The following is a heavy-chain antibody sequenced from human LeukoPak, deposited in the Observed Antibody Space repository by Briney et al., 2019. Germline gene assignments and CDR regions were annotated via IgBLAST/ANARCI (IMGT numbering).Heavy chain of an antibody. Sequence: GGSLRLSCEASGFTFKTSAMYWVRQAPGKGLEWVSHISWNSGVIGYADSVKGRFTISRDNAKNSLYLQMNSLRAEDTAVYYCARDQEYSSSSWDWFDPWGQGTLVTVSS. D-gene: IGHD6-6*01. CDR1: GFTFKTSA. J-gene: IGHJ5*02. CDR2: ISWNSGVI. V-gene: IGHV3-9*01. CDR3: ARDQEYSSSSWDWFDP.